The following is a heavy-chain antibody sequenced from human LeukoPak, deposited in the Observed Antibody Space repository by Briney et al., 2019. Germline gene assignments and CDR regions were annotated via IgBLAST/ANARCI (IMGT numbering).Heavy chain of an antibody. V-gene: IGHV1-2*02. J-gene: IGHJ4*02. CDR2: INPNSGGT. D-gene: IGHD6-13*01. CDR3: ARDLESSSWLRSDY. Sequence: ASVKVSCKASGYXFTAYYIHWVRQAPGQGLEWMGWINPNSGGTNYAQKFQGRVTMTRDTSISTAYMELSRLRSDDTAVYYCARDLESSSWLRSDYWGQGTLVTVSS. CDR1: GYXFTAYY.